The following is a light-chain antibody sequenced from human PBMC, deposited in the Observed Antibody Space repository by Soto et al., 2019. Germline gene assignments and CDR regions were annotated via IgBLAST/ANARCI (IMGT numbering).Light chain of an antibody. CDR1: RSNIGAGYD. V-gene: IGLV1-40*01. CDR3: QSYDSSLSGSV. Sequence: QSALTQPPSVSGAPGQRVTISCTGSRSNIGAGYDVHWYQQLPGTAPKLLIYGNNNRPSGVPDRISGSKSATSASLAITGLQAEDEADYYCQSYDSSLSGSVFGGGTKLTVL. J-gene: IGLJ3*02. CDR2: GNN.